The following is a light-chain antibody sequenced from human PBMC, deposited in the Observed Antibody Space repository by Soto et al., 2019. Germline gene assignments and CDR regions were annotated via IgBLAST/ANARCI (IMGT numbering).Light chain of an antibody. Sequence: EIVLTQSPGTLSLSPGESATLSCRASQSVSRNYLAWYQQKPGQAPRLLIYDASSRATGIPDRFSGSGSETDFTLTISRLEAEYFAVYHCQQYAKSPLTFGGGTKLEIK. CDR1: QSVSRNY. CDR3: QQYAKSPLT. J-gene: IGKJ4*01. CDR2: DAS. V-gene: IGKV3-20*01.